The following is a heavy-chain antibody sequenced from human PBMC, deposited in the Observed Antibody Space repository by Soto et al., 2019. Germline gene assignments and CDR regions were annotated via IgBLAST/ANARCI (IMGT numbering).Heavy chain of an antibody. CDR2: IIPIFGTA. Sequence: SVKVSCKASGGTFSSYAISWVRQAPGQGLEWMGGIIPIFGTANYAQKFQGRVTITADESTSTAYMELSSLRSEDTAVYYCARDSYDSSGSGYYGMDVWGQGTTVTVS. V-gene: IGHV1-69*13. CDR3: ARDSYDSSGSGYYGMDV. D-gene: IGHD3-22*01. J-gene: IGHJ6*02. CDR1: GGTFSSYA.